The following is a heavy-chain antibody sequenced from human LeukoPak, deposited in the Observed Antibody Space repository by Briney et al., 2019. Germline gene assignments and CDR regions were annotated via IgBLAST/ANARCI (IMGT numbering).Heavy chain of an antibody. J-gene: IGHJ4*02. CDR1: GFTFSSYA. Sequence: PGGSLRLSCAASGFTFSSYAMHWVRQATGKGLEYVSSINSYGGSTFYANSVKGRFTISRDNSKNTLYLQMGSLRVEDMAVYYCARIRSGWYFDYWGQGTLVTVSS. CDR3: ARIRSGWYFDY. V-gene: IGHV3-64*01. D-gene: IGHD6-19*01. CDR2: INSYGGST.